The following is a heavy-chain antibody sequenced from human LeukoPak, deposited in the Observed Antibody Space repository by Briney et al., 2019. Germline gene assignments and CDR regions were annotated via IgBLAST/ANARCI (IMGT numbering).Heavy chain of an antibody. CDR2: IIPILGIA. Sequence: SVKVSCKASGGTFSSYAISWVRQAPGQGLEWMGRIIPILGIANYAQKFQGRVTITADKSTSTAYMELSSLRSEDTAVYYCARDLSYDSSGLRKHPDAFDIWGQGTMVTVSS. CDR1: GGTFSSYA. CDR3: ARDLSYDSSGLRKHPDAFDI. D-gene: IGHD3-22*01. V-gene: IGHV1-69*04. J-gene: IGHJ3*02.